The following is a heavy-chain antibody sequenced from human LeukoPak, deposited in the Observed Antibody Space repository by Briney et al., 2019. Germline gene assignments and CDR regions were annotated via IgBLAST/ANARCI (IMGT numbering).Heavy chain of an antibody. V-gene: IGHV3-23*01. CDR3: AKDLGRYRNNLFDY. CDR2: ISGSGGGT. CDR1: GFTFSSIA. D-gene: IGHD1-26*01. J-gene: IGHJ4*02. Sequence: TGGSLRLSCAASGFTFSSIAMSWVRQAPDKGLEWVSTISGSGGGTYYADSVKGRFTISRDDSKNTLYLQMNSLRADDTAVYYCAKDLGRYRNNLFDYWGQGNLVTVSS.